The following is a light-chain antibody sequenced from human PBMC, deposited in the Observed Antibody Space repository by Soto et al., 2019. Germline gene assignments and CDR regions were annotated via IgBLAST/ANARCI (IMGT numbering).Light chain of an antibody. J-gene: IGKJ1*01. CDR3: QQCAHSPLT. CDR2: DAF. CDR1: QSVSKNY. V-gene: IGKV3-20*01. Sequence: EIVLTQSLGTLSLSPGERATLSCRASQSVSKNYLAWYQQKPGQAPRLLIYDAFNRATGIPDRFSGSGSGTDFTLTISRLEPEDFAVYYCQQCAHSPLTFGQGTKVEIK.